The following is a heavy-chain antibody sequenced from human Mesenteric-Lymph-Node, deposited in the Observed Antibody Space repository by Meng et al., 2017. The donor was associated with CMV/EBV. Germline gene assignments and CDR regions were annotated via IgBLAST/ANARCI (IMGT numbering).Heavy chain of an antibody. CDR3: ARGSRGSFDY. J-gene: IGHJ4*02. CDR1: GFIFSYYA. CDR2: ISSSSSYI. Sequence: GESLKISCAGSGFIFSYYAMNWVRQAPGKGLEWVSSISSSSSYIYYADSVKGRFTISRDNAKNSLYLQMNSLRAEDTAVYYCARGSRGSFDYWGQGTLVTVSS. D-gene: IGHD3-16*01. V-gene: IGHV3-21*01.